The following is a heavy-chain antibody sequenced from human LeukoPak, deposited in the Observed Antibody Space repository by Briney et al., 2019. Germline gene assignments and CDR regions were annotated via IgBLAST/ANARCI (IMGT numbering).Heavy chain of an antibody. D-gene: IGHD3-10*01. CDR2: INQDGGEI. Sequence: GGSLRLSCAASGFTFSSSWMTRVRQAPGKGLEWVASINQDGGEIHYVDSVKGRFTISRDNAKNSLYLQMNSLTAEDTAVHYCVRAHHPGGWFDPWGQGTLVTVSS. V-gene: IGHV3-7*04. CDR1: GFTFSSSW. J-gene: IGHJ5*02. CDR3: VRAHHPGGWFDP.